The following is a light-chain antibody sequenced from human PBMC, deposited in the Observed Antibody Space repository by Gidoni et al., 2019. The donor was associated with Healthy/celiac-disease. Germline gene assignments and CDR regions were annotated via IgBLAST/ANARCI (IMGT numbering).Light chain of an antibody. CDR1: QSLLHRNGYNY. Sequence: EIVMTQSPLYLPVTPGEPASIACRSSQSLLHRNGYNYLDWYLQKPGQSPQLLIYLGSTRASGVPDRFSGSGSGTDFTLKISRVEAEDVGVYYCIQALQTRTFGQGTKVEIK. CDR2: LGS. CDR3: IQALQTRT. J-gene: IGKJ1*01. V-gene: IGKV2-28*01.